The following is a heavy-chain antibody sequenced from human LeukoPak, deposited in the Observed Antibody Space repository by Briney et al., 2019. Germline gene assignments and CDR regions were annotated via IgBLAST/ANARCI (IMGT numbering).Heavy chain of an antibody. J-gene: IGHJ6*02. CDR3: ARARLAAAGAYMDV. CDR1: GYTFTGYY. V-gene: IGHV1-2*06. Sequence: ASVKVSCKASGYTFTGYYMHWVRQAPGQGREWMGRINPNSGGTNYAQKFQGRVTMTRDTSISTAYMELSRLRSDDTAVYYCARARLAAAGAYMDVWGQGTTVTVSS. CDR2: INPNSGGT. D-gene: IGHD6-13*01.